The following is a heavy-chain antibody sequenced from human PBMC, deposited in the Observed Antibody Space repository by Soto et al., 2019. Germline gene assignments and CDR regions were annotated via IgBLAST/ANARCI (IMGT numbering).Heavy chain of an antibody. V-gene: IGHV3-7*03. D-gene: IGHD3-16*02. Sequence: PGGSLRLSCTASVSGFSISYYWMSWVRQAPGKGLEWVANIKEDGGVKLYADSVEGRFTISRDNAKNSLYLEMDSLRVEDTAVYYCAREENDYIWGSYRGTNWFDPWGQGTLVTVSS. CDR2: IKEDGGVK. CDR1: GFSISYYW. CDR3: AREENDYIWGSYRGTNWFDP. J-gene: IGHJ5*02.